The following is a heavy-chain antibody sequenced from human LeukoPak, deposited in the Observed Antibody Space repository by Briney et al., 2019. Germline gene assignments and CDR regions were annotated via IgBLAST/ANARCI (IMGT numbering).Heavy chain of an antibody. CDR1: GFTFSTYW. J-gene: IGHJ4*02. V-gene: IGHV3-7*01. D-gene: IGHD3-16*01. CDR3: ARGGKLHPQSPY. Sequence: GGSLRLSCAASGFTFSTYWMSWVRQAPGKGLEWVANINQGGREKYYADSVKGRFTISRDNGKNSLYLQMNSLGAEDTAAYYCARGGKLHPQSPYWGQGTLVTVSS. CDR2: INQGGREK.